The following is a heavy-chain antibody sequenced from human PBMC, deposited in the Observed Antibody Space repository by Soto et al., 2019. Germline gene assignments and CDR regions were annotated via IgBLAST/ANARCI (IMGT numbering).Heavy chain of an antibody. Sequence: QVQLQESGPGLVEASQTLSLTCAVSGASLSRGGYYWSWIRQHPGKGPESIDNIYYSGSTDYNPSLKSQVKVSFDSSNNQLSLRLNSLTAADTAVYFCASEGGYLYFDYWGQGTLVTVSS. CDR3: ASEGGYLYFDY. D-gene: IGHD1-26*01. CDR2: IYYSGST. V-gene: IGHV4-31*11. J-gene: IGHJ4*02. CDR1: GASLSRGGYY.